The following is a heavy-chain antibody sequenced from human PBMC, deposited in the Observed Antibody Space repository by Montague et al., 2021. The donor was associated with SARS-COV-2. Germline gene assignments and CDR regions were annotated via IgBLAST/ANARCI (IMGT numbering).Heavy chain of an antibody. Sequence: TLSLTCTLSGDSISRNNLYWTWIRQPARKGLEWIGRISTTGSPEYNPSLKSRVTLSLDTSKNQFSLRLSSVTAADTAMYYCTIEGHITTICSGCPRNWFDPWGQGTLVTVSS. V-gene: IGHV4-61*02. CDR2: ISTTGSP. CDR3: TIEGHITTICSGCPRNWFDP. D-gene: IGHD2-2*01. CDR1: GDSISRNNLY. J-gene: IGHJ5*02.